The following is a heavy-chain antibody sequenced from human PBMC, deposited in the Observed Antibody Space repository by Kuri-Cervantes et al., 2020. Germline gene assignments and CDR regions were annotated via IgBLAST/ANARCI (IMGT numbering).Heavy chain of an antibody. CDR3: AHRRGGYFDF. CDR1: GFSLTTSAVG. CDR2: IFWSDEK. Sequence: SGPTLVKPTQTLTLTCTFSGFSLTTSAVGVGWIRQPPGKALEWLAVIFWSDEKHYSPSLNSRLTITKDTSKDQVVLTMTKMDPLDTATYYCAHRRGGYFDFWGQGTLVTVSS. V-gene: IGHV2-5*01. D-gene: IGHD3-16*01. J-gene: IGHJ4*02.